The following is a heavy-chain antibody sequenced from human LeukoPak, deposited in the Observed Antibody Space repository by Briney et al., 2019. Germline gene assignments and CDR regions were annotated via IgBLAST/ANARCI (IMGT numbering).Heavy chain of an antibody. CDR1: GFTFSSYA. D-gene: IGHD3-10*01. Sequence: GGSLRLSCAASGFTFSSYAMHWVRQAPDKGLEWVAVISYNGGDKYYADSVKGRFTISRDNSKNTLYLQMNSLRAEDTAVYYCARDRRLLWFGELFLWGQGTLVTVSS. CDR2: ISYNGGDK. CDR3: ARDRRLLWFGELFL. V-gene: IGHV3-30*04. J-gene: IGHJ4*02.